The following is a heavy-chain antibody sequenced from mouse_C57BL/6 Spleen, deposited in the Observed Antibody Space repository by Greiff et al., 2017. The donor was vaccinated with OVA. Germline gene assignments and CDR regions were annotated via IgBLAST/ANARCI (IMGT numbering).Heavy chain of an antibody. D-gene: IGHD2-4*01. CDR1: GYTFTSYW. J-gene: IGHJ2*01. CDR3: ARGIYYDYGGY. Sequence: VKLQQPGAELVKPGASVKLSCKASGYTFTSYWMQWVKQRPGQGLEWIGEIDPSDSYTNYNQKFKGKATLTVDTSSSTAYMQLSSLTSEDSAVYYCARGIYYDYGGYWGQGTTLTVSS. V-gene: IGHV1-50*01. CDR2: IDPSDSYT.